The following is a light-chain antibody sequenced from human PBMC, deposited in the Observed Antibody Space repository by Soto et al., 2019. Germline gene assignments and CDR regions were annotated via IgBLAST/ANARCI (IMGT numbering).Light chain of an antibody. CDR2: DAS. Sequence: EIVLTQSPASLSLSPGEKASLSYRASRSVSSYLAWYQQKPGQAPRFLIYDASNRATGIPARFSGSGSGTDFTLTISSLEPEDFAVYYCQQHSNWPWTFGQGTKVDIK. J-gene: IGKJ1*01. CDR3: QQHSNWPWT. V-gene: IGKV3-11*01. CDR1: RSVSSY.